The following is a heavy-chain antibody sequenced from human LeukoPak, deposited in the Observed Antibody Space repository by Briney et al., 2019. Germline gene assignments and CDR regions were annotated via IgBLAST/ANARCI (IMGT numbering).Heavy chain of an antibody. CDR1: GGSISSYY. CDR3: ARGTTILDF. V-gene: IGHV4-59*01. D-gene: IGHD4-17*01. J-gene: IGHJ4*02. CDR2: IYYSGST. Sequence: SETLSLTCTVSGGSISSYYWSWIRQPPGKGLEWIGYIYYSGSTNYNPSLKSRVTISVDTSKNQFSLKLSSVTAADTAVYYCARGTTILDFWGQGTLVTVSS.